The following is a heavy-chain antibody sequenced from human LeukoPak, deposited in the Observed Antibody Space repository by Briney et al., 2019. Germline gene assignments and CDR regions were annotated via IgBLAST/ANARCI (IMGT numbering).Heavy chain of an antibody. J-gene: IGHJ5*02. Sequence: GGSLRLSCAASGFTVSSNYMSWVRQAPGKGLEWVSVIYSGGSTYYADSVKGRFTISRDNSKNTLYLQMNSLRAEDTAVYYCARDTAINLDYYDSSPIPAWGQGTLVTVSS. CDR1: GFTVSSNY. CDR3: ARDTAINLDYYDSSPIPA. CDR2: IYSGGST. D-gene: IGHD3-22*01. V-gene: IGHV3-66*01.